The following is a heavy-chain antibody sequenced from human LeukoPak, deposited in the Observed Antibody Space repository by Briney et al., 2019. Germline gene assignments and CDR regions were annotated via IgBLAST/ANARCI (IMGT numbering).Heavy chain of an antibody. D-gene: IGHD3-22*01. CDR1: GGTFSSYA. CDR2: IFSILGIA. Sequence: ASVKVSCMASGGTFSSYAISWVGQARGQGVEWMGRIFSILGIANYEQKFQGRVTITADKSTSTAYMELSSLRSEDTAVYYCARDLFFDSSGYDYWGQGTLVTVSS. CDR3: ARDLFFDSSGYDY. J-gene: IGHJ4*02. V-gene: IGHV1-69*04.